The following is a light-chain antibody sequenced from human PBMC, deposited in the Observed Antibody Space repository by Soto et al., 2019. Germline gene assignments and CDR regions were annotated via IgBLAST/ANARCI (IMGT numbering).Light chain of an antibody. Sequence: EIVLTQSPGTLSLSPGERATLSCRASQSVSSTYLAWYQQKPGQAPRLLIYGASSRATGIPDRFSGSWSGTDFTLTISRLEPEDFAVYYCHHYGSSRTFGQGTKVEIK. J-gene: IGKJ1*01. V-gene: IGKV3-20*01. CDR2: GAS. CDR3: HHYGSSRT. CDR1: QSVSSTY.